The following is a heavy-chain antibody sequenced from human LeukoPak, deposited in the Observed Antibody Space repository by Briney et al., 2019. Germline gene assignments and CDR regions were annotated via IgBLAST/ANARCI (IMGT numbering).Heavy chain of an antibody. Sequence: ASVKVSCKASGGTFSSYAISWVRQVPGQGLEWMGRIIPIFGTANYAQKFQGRVTITTDESTSTAYMELSSLRSEDTAVYYCAREVDSSSWYYFDYWGQGTLVTVSS. D-gene: IGHD6-13*01. CDR2: IIPIFGTA. CDR3: AREVDSSSWYYFDY. V-gene: IGHV1-69*05. J-gene: IGHJ4*02. CDR1: GGTFSSYA.